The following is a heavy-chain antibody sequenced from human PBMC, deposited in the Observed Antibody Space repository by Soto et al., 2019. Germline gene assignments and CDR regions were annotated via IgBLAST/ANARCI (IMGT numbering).Heavy chain of an antibody. J-gene: IGHJ4*02. D-gene: IGHD2-2*02. V-gene: IGHV3-21*01. CDR1: GFTFSSYS. CDR2: ISSSSSYI. Sequence: EVQLVESGGGLVKPGGSLRLSCAASGFTFSSYSMNWVRQAPGKGLEWGSSISSSSSYIYYADSVKGRFTISRDNAKNSLYLQMNSLRAEDTAVYYCARDFNEDIVVVPAAIRGGYYFDYWGQGTLVTVSS. CDR3: ARDFNEDIVVVPAAIRGGYYFDY.